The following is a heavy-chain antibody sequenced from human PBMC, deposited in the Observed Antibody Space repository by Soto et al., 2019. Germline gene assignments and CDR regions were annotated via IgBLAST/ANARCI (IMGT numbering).Heavy chain of an antibody. J-gene: IGHJ4*02. CDR3: ARQGTGTLPRGFASGFDY. CDR1: GGTFSSYA. D-gene: IGHD1-1*01. Sequence: ASVKVSCKASGGTFSSYAISWVRQAPGQGLEWMGIINPSGGTTSYAQKFQGRVTMTRDTSTSTVYMELSSLRSEDTAVYYCARQGTGTLPRGFASGFDYWGQGTLVTVSS. V-gene: IGHV1-46*03. CDR2: INPSGGTT.